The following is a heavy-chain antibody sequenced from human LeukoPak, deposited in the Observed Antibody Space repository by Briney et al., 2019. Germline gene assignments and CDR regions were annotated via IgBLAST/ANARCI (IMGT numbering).Heavy chain of an antibody. CDR1: GGTFSSYV. J-gene: IGHJ4*02. CDR3: ARTKGHYYDIIGFYY. CDR2: IIPIFGTT. V-gene: IGHV1-69*05. Sequence: GASVKVSCKASGGTFSSYVISWVRQAPGQGLEWMGRIIPIFGTTNYAQKFQGRVTITTDESTAYMELSSLRSEETAVYYCARTKGHYYDIIGFYYWGQGTLVTVSS. D-gene: IGHD3-22*01.